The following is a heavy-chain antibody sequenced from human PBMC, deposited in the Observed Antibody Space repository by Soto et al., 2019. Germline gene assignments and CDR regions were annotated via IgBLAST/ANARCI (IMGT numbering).Heavy chain of an antibody. Sequence: EVQLVESAGGLVQPGGSLRLSCAASGFTFSSYWMHWVRQVPGKGLVWVSRLYTDGSRTSYADSVKGRFTISRDNAKSTLYLQMNSLGAEDSAVYYCGRGLQGYYGWDVGGQGTTVTVTS. CDR3: GRGLQGYYGWDV. V-gene: IGHV3-74*01. CDR2: LYTDGSRT. J-gene: IGHJ6*02. D-gene: IGHD4-4*01. CDR1: GFTFSSYW.